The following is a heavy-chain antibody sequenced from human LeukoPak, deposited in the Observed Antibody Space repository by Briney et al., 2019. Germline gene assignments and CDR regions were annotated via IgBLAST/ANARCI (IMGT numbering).Heavy chain of an antibody. D-gene: IGHD6-13*01. Sequence: SETLSLTCTVSGGSISSGGYYWSWIRQPPGKGLEWIGYIYHSGSTYYNPSLKSRVTISVDRSKNQFSLKLSSVTAADTAVYYCARDQGSIAAAGTCFDYWGQGTLVTVSS. J-gene: IGHJ4*02. CDR1: GGSISSGGYY. CDR3: ARDQGSIAAAGTCFDY. V-gene: IGHV4-30-2*01. CDR2: IYHSGST.